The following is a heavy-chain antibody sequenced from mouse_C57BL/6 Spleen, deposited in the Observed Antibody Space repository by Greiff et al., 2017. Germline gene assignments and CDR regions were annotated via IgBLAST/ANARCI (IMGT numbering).Heavy chain of an antibody. D-gene: IGHD1-1*01. J-gene: IGHJ3*01. CDR1: GFTFSSYG. CDR2: ISSGGSYT. V-gene: IGHV5-6*01. CDR3: ARITTVVEGAWFAY. Sequence: EVQLVESGGDLVKPGGSLKLSCAASGFTFSSYGMSWVRQTPDKRLEWVATISSGGSYTYYPDSVKGRFTISRDNAKNTLYLQMSSLKSEDTAMYYCARITTVVEGAWFAYWGQGTLVTVSA.